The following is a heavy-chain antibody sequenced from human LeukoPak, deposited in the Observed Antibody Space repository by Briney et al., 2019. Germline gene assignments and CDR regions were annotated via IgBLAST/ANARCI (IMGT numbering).Heavy chain of an antibody. Sequence: GGSLRLSCAASGFTFSDYYMSWIRQAPGKGLEWVSYISSSSYTNYADSVKGRFTISRDNAKNSLYLQMNSLRAEDTAVYYCARDSSGSYDPYYFDYWGQGTLVTVSS. V-gene: IGHV3-11*05. CDR3: ARDSSGSYDPYYFDY. CDR2: ISSSSYT. D-gene: IGHD1-26*01. J-gene: IGHJ4*02. CDR1: GFTFSDYY.